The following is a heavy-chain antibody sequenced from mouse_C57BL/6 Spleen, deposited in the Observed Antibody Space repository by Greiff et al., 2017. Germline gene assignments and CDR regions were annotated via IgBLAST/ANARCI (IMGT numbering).Heavy chain of an antibody. V-gene: IGHV5-4*01. D-gene: IGHD4-1*01. Sequence: EVKVVESGGGLVKPGGSLKLSCAASGFTFSSYAMSWVRQTPEKRLEWVATISDGGSYTYYPDNVKGRFTISRDNAKNNLYLQMSHLKSEDTAMYYWARDGGGTSYYAMDYWGQGTSVTVSS. CDR3: ARDGGGTSYYAMDY. CDR2: ISDGGSYT. CDR1: GFTFSSYA. J-gene: IGHJ4*01.